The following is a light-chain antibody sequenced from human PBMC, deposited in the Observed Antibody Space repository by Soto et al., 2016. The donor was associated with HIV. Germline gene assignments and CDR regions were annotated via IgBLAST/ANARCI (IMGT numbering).Light chain of an antibody. CDR3: QKYNDDVT. Sequence: DIQLTQSPSSLSGSIGDRVSITCRASQDIYNYLAWYQQKPGKLPTLLIFAAISLHSGVPSRFSGSGSGTEFTLTISSLQPEDIATYYCQKYNDDVTFGGGTKVEIK. V-gene: IGKV1-27*01. CDR1: QDIYNY. J-gene: IGKJ4*01. CDR2: AAI.